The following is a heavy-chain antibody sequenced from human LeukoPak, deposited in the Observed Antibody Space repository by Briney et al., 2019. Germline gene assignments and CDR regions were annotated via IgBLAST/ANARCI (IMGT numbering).Heavy chain of an antibody. J-gene: IGHJ4*02. V-gene: IGHV1-2*02. D-gene: IGHD3-22*01. CDR1: GYTFTSYG. CDR3: ARIIAYYYDSSAAKYFDY. Sequence: ASVKVSCKASGYTFTSYGISWVRQAPGQGLEWMGWINPNSGGTNYAQKFQGRVTMTRDTSISTAYMELSRLKSDDTAVYYCARIIAYYYDSSAAKYFDYWGQGTLVTVSS. CDR2: INPNSGGT.